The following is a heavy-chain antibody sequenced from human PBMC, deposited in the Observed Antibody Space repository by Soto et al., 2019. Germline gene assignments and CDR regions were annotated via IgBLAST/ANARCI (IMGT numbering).Heavy chain of an antibody. V-gene: IGHV3-30*04. D-gene: IGHD1-26*01. Sequence: GGSLRLSCAASGFTFSSYVMHWVRQAPGKGPEWVAVISFDGNDKYYTDSVKGRFTVSRDNFKNTFYLQMNSLRVEDTAVYYCARDGEWELVLHSFYYYGMDLWGHGTTVTVSS. CDR2: ISFDGNDK. J-gene: IGHJ6*02. CDR3: ARDGEWELVLHSFYYYGMDL. CDR1: GFTFSSYV.